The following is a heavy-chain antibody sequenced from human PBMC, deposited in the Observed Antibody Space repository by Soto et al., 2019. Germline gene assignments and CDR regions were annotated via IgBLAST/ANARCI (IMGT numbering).Heavy chain of an antibody. Sequence: SVKVSCKASGGTFNSYAVNWVRQAPGQGLEWMGGIIPIFGAANYAQKFQGRVTITADESTSTVYMELSSLRAEDSAMYYCVRDRFGYGDSGDWGQGTLVTVSS. V-gene: IGHV1-69*13. D-gene: IGHD4-17*01. CDR1: GGTFNSYA. J-gene: IGHJ4*02. CDR3: VRDRFGYGDSGD. CDR2: IIPIFGAA.